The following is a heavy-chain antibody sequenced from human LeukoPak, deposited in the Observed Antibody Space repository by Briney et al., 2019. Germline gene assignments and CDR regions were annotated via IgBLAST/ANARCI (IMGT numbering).Heavy chain of an antibody. CDR1: GFTFSSGG. D-gene: IGHD2-15*01. CDR3: AKDTCSGGSCYYTTDY. CDR2: MGGSGDST. Sequence: GGSLRLACAASGFTFSSGGMSWVRQAPGKGLEWLSAMGGSGDSTYYADSVRGRFTISRDNSKNTLYLQMNSLRAEDTAVYYCAKDTCSGGSCYYTTDYWGQGTLVTVSS. V-gene: IGHV3-23*01. J-gene: IGHJ4*02.